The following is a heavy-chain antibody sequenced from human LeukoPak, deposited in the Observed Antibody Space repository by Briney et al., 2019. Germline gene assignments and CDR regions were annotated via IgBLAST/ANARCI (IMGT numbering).Heavy chain of an antibody. J-gene: IGHJ4*02. CDR3: ARDGYTTSSVFRD. Sequence: PGGSLRLSCAASGYTLSNHWMSWVRQAPGKGVEWVANIKQDGSEKNYADSVRGRFTISRDNAKNSLYLQMNSLRAEDTAVYYCARDGYTTSSVFRDWGQGTLVTVSS. D-gene: IGHD6-6*01. V-gene: IGHV3-7*01. CDR2: IKQDGSEK. CDR1: GYTLSNHW.